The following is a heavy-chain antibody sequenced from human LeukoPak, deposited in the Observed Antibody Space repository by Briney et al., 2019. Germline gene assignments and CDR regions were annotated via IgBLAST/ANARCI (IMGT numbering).Heavy chain of an antibody. V-gene: IGHV1-8*01. Sequence: ASVKVSCKASGYTFTSYDINWVRQATGQGLERMGWMNPNSGNTGYAQKFQGRVTMTRNTSISTAYMELSSLRSEDTAVYYCARGYDFWSGYYYYGMDVWGQGTTVTVSS. D-gene: IGHD3-3*01. CDR1: GYTFTSYD. CDR2: MNPNSGNT. CDR3: ARGYDFWSGYYYYGMDV. J-gene: IGHJ6*02.